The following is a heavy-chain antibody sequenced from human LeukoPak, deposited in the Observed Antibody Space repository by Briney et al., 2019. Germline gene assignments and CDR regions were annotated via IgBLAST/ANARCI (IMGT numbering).Heavy chain of an antibody. D-gene: IGHD3-10*01. CDR1: GGSISSYD. V-gene: IGHV4-59*01. J-gene: IGHJ4*02. CDR3: ARVLSVGSGSYFSYYFDN. Sequence: PSETLSPTCSVSGGSISSYDWSWIRQPPGKGLEWIGYIYHSGNTNYNPSLKSRITMSVDTSKNQISLKLNSVTAADTAVYYCARVLSVGSGSYFSYYFDNWGQGTLVTVSS. CDR2: IYHSGNT.